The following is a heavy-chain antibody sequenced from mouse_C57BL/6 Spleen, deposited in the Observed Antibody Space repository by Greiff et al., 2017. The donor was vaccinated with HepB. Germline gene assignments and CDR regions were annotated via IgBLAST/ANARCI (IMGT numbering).Heavy chain of an antibody. J-gene: IGHJ3*01. CDR2: IHPNSGST. CDR3: ARRYDYDGSWFAY. V-gene: IGHV1-64*01. Sequence: QVQLQQSGAELVKPGASVKLSCKASGYTFTSYWMHWVKQRPGQGLEWIGMIHPNSGSTNYNEKFKSKATLTVDKSSSTAYMQLSSLTSEDSAVYYCARRYDYDGSWFAYWGQGTLVTVSA. CDR1: GYTFTSYW. D-gene: IGHD2-4*01.